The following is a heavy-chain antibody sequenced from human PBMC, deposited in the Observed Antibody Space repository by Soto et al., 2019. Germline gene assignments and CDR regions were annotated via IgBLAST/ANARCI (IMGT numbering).Heavy chain of an antibody. CDR2: IYHSGST. CDR1: GGSISSSNW. V-gene: IGHV4-4*02. J-gene: IGHJ4*02. D-gene: IGHD6-19*01. CDR3: AGGWLVLPR. Sequence: QVQLQESGPGLVKPSGTLSLTCAVSGGSISSSNWWSWVRQPPGKGLEWIGEIYHSGSTNYNPSLKGRVTILVKKSKDQFPLKARFGAAAGPGVEYCAGGWLVLPRWGQGTLVTVSS.